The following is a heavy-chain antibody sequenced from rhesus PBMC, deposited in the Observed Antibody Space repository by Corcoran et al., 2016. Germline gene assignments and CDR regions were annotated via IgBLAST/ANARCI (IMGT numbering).Heavy chain of an antibody. D-gene: IGHD4-23*01. CDR2: INSGGSST. V-gene: IGHV3S42*01. CDR1: GFTFSNYW. CDR3: AKEPEYTNWGYYFDY. J-gene: IGHJ4*01. Sequence: EVQLVESGGGLAKPGGSLRLSCAASGFTFSNYWMNWVRQTPGKGLEWISAINSGGSSTYYADSVKGRLTISRDKSKNTLSLQMNSLRAEDTAVYYCAKEPEYTNWGYYFDYWGQGVLVTVSS.